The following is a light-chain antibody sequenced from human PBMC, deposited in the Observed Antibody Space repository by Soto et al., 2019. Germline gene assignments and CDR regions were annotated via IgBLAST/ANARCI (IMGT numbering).Light chain of an antibody. Sequence: AIRMTQSPSSLSASTGDRVTITCRASQGISSYLAWYQQKPGKAPKLLIYAASTLQSGVPSRFSGSGSGTDFTLTISCLQSEDVATYYCQQYYSYSLTFGQGTKVEIK. CDR3: QQYYSYSLT. V-gene: IGKV1-8*01. CDR1: QGISSY. J-gene: IGKJ1*01. CDR2: AAS.